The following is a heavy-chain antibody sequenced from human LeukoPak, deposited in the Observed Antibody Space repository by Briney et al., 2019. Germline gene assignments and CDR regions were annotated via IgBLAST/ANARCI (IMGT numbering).Heavy chain of an antibody. CDR1: GFTVSSNY. Sequence: GGSLRLSCAASGFTVSSNYMSWVRQAPGKGLEWVSVIYSGGSTYYADSVKGRFTISRDNSKNTLYLQMNSLRDEDTAVYYCARDHSAIAVAGTPDYWGQGTLVTVSS. CDR3: ARDHSAIAVAGTPDY. D-gene: IGHD6-19*01. CDR2: IYSGGST. J-gene: IGHJ4*02. V-gene: IGHV3-53*05.